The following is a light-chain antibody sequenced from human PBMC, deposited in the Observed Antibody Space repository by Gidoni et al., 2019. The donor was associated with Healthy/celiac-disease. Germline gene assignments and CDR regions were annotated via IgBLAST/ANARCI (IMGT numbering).Light chain of an antibody. CDR3: QQYGSSPGT. Sequence: EIGLTQSPGTLSLSPGERATLSCRASQSGSSSYLAWYQQKPGQAPRLLIYGASSRATGIPDRFSGSWSGTDFTLTISRLEPEDFAVYYCQQYGSSPGTFXQXTKVEIK. J-gene: IGKJ1*01. V-gene: IGKV3-20*01. CDR2: GAS. CDR1: QSGSSSY.